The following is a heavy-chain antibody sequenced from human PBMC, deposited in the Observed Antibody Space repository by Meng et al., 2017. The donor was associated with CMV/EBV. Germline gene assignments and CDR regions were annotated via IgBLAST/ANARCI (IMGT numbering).Heavy chain of an antibody. CDR3: AHSIYDFWSRYSGAYYFDY. V-gene: IGHV2-5*01. Sequence: TSGVGVGWIRQPPGKALEWLALIYWNDDKRYSPSLKSRLTITKDTSKNQVVLTMTNMDPVDTATYYCAHSIYDFWSRYSGAYYFDYWGPFPLVPVSS. D-gene: IGHD3-3*01. CDR1: TSGVG. J-gene: IGHJ4*01. CDR2: IYWNDDK.